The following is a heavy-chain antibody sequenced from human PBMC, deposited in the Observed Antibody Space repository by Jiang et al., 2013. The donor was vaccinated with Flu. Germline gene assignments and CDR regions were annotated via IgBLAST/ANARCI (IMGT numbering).Heavy chain of an antibody. J-gene: IGHJ6*04. CDR3: ARRGVAATKTIYYYYGMEV. V-gene: IGHV4-59*08. D-gene: IGHD2-15*01. CDR2: IYYSGNT. Sequence: PGLVKPSETLSLTCNVSGGSFSNYYWNWIRQPPGKGLEWIGYIYYSGNTNYNPSLKSRVTISVDTSKNQVPLKLSSVTAADTAVYFCARRGVAATKTIYYYYGMEVWGKGTTVTVSS. CDR1: GGSFSNYY.